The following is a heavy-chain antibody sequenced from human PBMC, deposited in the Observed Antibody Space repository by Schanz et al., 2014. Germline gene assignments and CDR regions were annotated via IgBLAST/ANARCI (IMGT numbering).Heavy chain of an antibody. J-gene: IGHJ4*02. V-gene: IGHV1-2*06. CDR3: VRELSGGTFDY. D-gene: IGHD1-1*01. CDR2: FT. CDR1: GYSFSAYY. Sequence: QVQLVQSGAELKNPGASVKVSCKASGYSFSAYYIHWMRQAPGQGLEWLGRFTHISQKLQGRVTMTRDTSSTTAYMELNSLRSDDTAVYYCVRELSGGTFDYWGQGALVTVSS.